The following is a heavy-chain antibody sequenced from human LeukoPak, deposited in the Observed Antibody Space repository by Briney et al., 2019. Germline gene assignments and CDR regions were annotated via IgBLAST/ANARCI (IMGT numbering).Heavy chain of an antibody. J-gene: IGHJ6*03. CDR3: AREYCTSTTCPHMDV. CDR2: IYSGGTT. D-gene: IGHD2-2*01. CDR1: ELTVSDNH. Sequence: GGSLRLSRTSSELTVSDNHMSWVRQAPGKGLEWVSLIYSGGTTYYADSVKGRLTISRDNSKNTLDLQMNSLRPDDTAVYYCAREYCTSTTCPHMDVWGRGTTVTVSS. V-gene: IGHV3-66*02.